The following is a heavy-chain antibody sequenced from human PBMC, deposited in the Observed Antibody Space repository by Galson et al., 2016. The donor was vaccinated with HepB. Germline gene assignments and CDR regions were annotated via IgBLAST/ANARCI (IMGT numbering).Heavy chain of an antibody. D-gene: IGHD4-23*01. V-gene: IGHV1-69*13. Sequence: VKVSCKASGDTFSSYAISWVRQAPGQGLEWMGGIIPIFGTANYAQKFQGRVTITADESTSTAYMDLSSLRSDDTAVYYCAGGRGDDYDGDSPYYYYYGIDVWGQGTTVTVSS. J-gene: IGHJ6*02. CDR1: GDTFSSYA. CDR2: IIPIFGTA. CDR3: AGGRGDDYDGDSPYYYYYGIDV.